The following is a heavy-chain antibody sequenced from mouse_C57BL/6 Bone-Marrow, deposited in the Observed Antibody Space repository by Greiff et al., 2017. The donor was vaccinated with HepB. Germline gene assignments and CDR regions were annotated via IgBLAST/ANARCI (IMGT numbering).Heavy chain of an antibody. CDR1: YTSSRRVH. CDR3: SEDSAVYDYASITTVVAGDAIDY. Sequence: VKLVESGPELARPWASVKISCQAFYTSSRRVHFAIRDTNYWMQWVKQRPGQGLEWIGAIYPGNGDTSYNQKFTGKATLTADKSSSTAYMQISSLTSEDSAVYDYASITTVVAGDAIDYWGQGTSVTVSS. J-gene: IGHJ4*01. CDR2: GQGLEWIG. D-gene: IGHD1-1*01. V-gene: IGHV1-87*01.